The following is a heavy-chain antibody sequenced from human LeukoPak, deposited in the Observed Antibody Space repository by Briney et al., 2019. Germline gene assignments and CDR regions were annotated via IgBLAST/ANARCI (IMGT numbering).Heavy chain of an antibody. CDR2: ISYDGSNK. CDR3: ARDSGSRSYYDLWSGYIPTMDV. J-gene: IGHJ6*02. Sequence: PGGSLRLSCAASGFTFSSYGMHWVRQAPGKGLEWVAVISYDGSNKYYADSVKGRFTISRDNAKNSLYLQMNSLRAEDTAVYYCARDSGSRSYYDLWSGYIPTMDVWGQGTTVTVSS. V-gene: IGHV3-30*03. D-gene: IGHD3-3*01. CDR1: GFTFSSYG.